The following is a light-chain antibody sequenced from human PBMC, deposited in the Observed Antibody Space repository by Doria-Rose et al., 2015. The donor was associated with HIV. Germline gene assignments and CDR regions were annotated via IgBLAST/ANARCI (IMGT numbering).Light chain of an antibody. CDR3: QQYYDTPS. V-gene: IGKV4-1*01. Sequence: QSPESLGMSLGERATLNCKSNQSLLYTSKNYLAWYQQKPGQPPKLLIYWASTRQSGVPARFSGSGSGTDFTLTISSLEAEDVAVNYCQQYYDTPSFGPGTTVDIK. J-gene: IGKJ3*01. CDR1: QSLLYTSKNY. CDR2: WAS.